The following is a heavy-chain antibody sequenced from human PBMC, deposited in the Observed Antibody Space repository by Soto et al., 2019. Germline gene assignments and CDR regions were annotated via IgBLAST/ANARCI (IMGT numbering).Heavy chain of an antibody. CDR3: ARAPSSGWTREYFQH. CDR2: INHSAST. CDR1: GGSFSGYH. J-gene: IGHJ1*01. V-gene: IGHV4-34*01. D-gene: IGHD6-19*01. Sequence: SETLSLPCAVYGGSFSGYHWSWIRQPPGKLLQRIAQINHSASTNSTPSLKCRVTRSVDTSKNQFSLKLRSVTAADTAVYYCARAPSSGWTREYFQHWGQGTLVTVSS.